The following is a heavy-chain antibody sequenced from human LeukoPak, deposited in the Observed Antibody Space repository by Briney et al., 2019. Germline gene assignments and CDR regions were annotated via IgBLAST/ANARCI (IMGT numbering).Heavy chain of an antibody. D-gene: IGHD3-10*01. CDR1: GGTFSSYA. Sequence: ASVTVSCKASGGTFSSYAISWVRQAPGQGLEWMGRIIPILGIANYAQKFQGRVTITADKSTSTAYMELSSLRSEDTAVYYCARFYYGSGSYYKFDPWGQGTLVTVSS. CDR2: IIPILGIA. V-gene: IGHV1-69*04. CDR3: ARFYYGSGSYYKFDP. J-gene: IGHJ5*02.